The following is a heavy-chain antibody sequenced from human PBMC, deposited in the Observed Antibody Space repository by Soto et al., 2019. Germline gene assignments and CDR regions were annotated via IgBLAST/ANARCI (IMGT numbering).Heavy chain of an antibody. J-gene: IGHJ4*02. V-gene: IGHV3-30*03. D-gene: IGHD1-1*01. CDR3: ARDRAGYNFYYFDD. CDR2: ISYDGSNK. Sequence: GGSLRLSCAASGFTFSSYGMHWVRQAPGKGLEWVAVISYDGSNKYFADSVKGRFTISRDNSKNTLFLQMNSLRAEDTAVYYCARDRAGYNFYYFDDWGQGALVTVSS. CDR1: GFTFSSYG.